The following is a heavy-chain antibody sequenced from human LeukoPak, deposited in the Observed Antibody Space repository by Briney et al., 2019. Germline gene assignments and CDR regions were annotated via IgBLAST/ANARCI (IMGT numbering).Heavy chain of an antibody. CDR1: GYTFTGYY. CDR2: INPNSGGT. CDR3: ARGGSSWNWFDP. J-gene: IGHJ5*02. D-gene: IGHD6-13*01. Sequence: ASVKVFCKASGYTFTGYYMHWVRQAPGQGLEWMGWINPNSGGTNYAQKFQGWVTMTRDTSISTAYMELSRLRSDDTAVYYCARGGSSWNWFDPWGQGTLVTVSS. V-gene: IGHV1-2*04.